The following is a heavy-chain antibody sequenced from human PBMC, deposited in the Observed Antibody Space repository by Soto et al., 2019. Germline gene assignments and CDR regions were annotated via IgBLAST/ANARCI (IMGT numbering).Heavy chain of an antibody. Sequence: SETLSLPCTVSGGSISSGGYYWSWIRQHPGKGLEWIGYIYYSGSTYYNPSLKSRVTISVDTSKNQFSLKLSSVTAADTAVYYCARAGTNYYYYGMDVWGQGTTVTVSS. V-gene: IGHV4-31*03. CDR2: IYYSGST. CDR3: ARAGTNYYYYGMDV. D-gene: IGHD1-1*01. CDR1: GGSISSGGYY. J-gene: IGHJ6*02.